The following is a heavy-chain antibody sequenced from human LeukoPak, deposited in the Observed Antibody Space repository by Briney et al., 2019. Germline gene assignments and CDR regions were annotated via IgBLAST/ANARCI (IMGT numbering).Heavy chain of an antibody. V-gene: IGHV4-4*09. D-gene: IGHD6-19*01. Sequence: PSETLSLTCTVSGGSISSYYWSWIRQPPGKGLEWIGYIYSDGSSNYNPSLKSRVTISVDTSKNQFSLKLSSVTAADTAVYYCARRDNSGWNYFDYWGQGILVTVSS. CDR1: GGSISSYY. CDR2: IYSDGSS. CDR3: ARRDNSGWNYFDY. J-gene: IGHJ4*02.